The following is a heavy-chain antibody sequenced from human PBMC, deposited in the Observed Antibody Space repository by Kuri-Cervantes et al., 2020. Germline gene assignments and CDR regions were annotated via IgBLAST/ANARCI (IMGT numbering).Heavy chain of an antibody. Sequence: SETLSLTCTVSGGSVSSGSYYWSWIRQPPGKGLEWIGYIYYSGSTNYNPSLKSRVTISVDKSKKQFSLKLSSVTAADTAVYYCARNYGDYPHDAFDIWGQGTMVTVSS. CDR2: IYYSGST. J-gene: IGHJ3*02. D-gene: IGHD4-17*01. CDR1: GGSVSSGSYY. V-gene: IGHV4-61*01. CDR3: ARNYGDYPHDAFDI.